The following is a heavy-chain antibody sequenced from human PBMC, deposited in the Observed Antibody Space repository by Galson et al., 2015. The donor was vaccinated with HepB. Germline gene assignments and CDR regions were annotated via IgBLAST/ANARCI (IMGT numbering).Heavy chain of an antibody. CDR3: ARGFTGGRRYYYMDV. D-gene: IGHD1-14*01. V-gene: IGHV1-69*13. CDR1: GGTFSSYA. CDR2: IIPIFGTA. Sequence: SVKVSCKASGGTFSSYAISWVRQAPGQGLEWMGGIIPIFGTANYAQKFQGRVTITADESTSTAYMELSSLRSEDTAVYYCARGFTGGRRYYYMDVWGKGTTVTVSS. J-gene: IGHJ6*03.